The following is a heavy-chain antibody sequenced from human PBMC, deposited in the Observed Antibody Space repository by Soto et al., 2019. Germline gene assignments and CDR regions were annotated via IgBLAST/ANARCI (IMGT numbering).Heavy chain of an antibody. CDR1: GFTCNTFN. D-gene: IGHD2-8*01. Sequence: GALRLSGAAPGFTCNTFNMNWVRQAPGKGLEWVSSITNNDYTAYADSVKGRFTISRDNAKKSLYLQMNSLRAEDTAVYYCTLYDALFFDFWSQGALVTVSS. V-gene: IGHV3-21*01. CDR3: TLYDALFFDF. CDR2: ITNNDYT. J-gene: IGHJ4*02.